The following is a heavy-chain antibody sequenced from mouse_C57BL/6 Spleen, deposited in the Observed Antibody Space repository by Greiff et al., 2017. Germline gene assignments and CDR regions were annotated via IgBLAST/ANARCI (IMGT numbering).Heavy chain of an antibody. CDR3: ARSGNLGLIRRGDY. D-gene: IGHD2-12*01. J-gene: IGHJ2*01. Sequence: QVQLQQPGAELVKPGASVKLSCKASGYTFTSYWMQWVNQRPGQGLEWIGEIAPSDSYTNYNQKFKGKATLTVDTSSSTAYMQLSSLTSEDSAVYYCARSGNLGLIRRGDYWGQGTTLTVSS. CDR1: GYTFTSYW. CDR2: IAPSDSYT. V-gene: IGHV1-50*01.